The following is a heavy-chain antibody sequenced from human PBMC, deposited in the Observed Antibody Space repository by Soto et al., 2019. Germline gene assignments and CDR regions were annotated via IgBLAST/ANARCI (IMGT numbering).Heavy chain of an antibody. CDR1: GFSFSRSW. CDR2: INYDGRAI. D-gene: IGHD3-3*01. V-gene: IGHV3-74*01. CDR3: ARDGPKDWPEASGFDY. Sequence: EVQLVESGGGLVQPGESLRLSCAASGFSFSRSWMHWVRQIPGKGLEWVSRINYDGRAISYADSVKGRFTMSRDNAKNTVFLQMNSLRAEDTAVYYCARDGPKDWPEASGFDYWGQGTPVTVSS. J-gene: IGHJ4*02.